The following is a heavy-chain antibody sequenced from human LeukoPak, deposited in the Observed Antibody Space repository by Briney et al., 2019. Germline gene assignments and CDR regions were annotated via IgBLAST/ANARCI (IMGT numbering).Heavy chain of an antibody. CDR1: GFTFSGSA. V-gene: IGHV3-73*01. D-gene: IGHD6-19*01. Sequence: QPGGSLRLSCAASGFTFSGSAMHWVRRASGKGLEWVGRIRSKANSYATAYAASVKGRFTISRDDSKNTAYLQMNSLNTEDTAVYYCTRHAGAVDGFYYYYYMDVWGKGTTVTVSS. CDR3: TRHAGAVDGFYYYYYMDV. CDR2: IRSKANSYAT. J-gene: IGHJ6*03.